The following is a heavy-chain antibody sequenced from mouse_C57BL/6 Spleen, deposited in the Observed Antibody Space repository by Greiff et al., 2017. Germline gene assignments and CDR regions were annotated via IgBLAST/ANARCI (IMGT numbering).Heavy chain of an antibody. Sequence: VQLQQSGAELVRPGASVKLSCTASGFNIKDYYMHWVKQRPEQGLEWIGRIDPEDGDTEYAPKFEGKATMTADTSSNTAYLQLSSLPSEDTAVDYCTTGRWLLRCADWGQGTLVTVSA. D-gene: IGHD2-3*01. V-gene: IGHV14-1*01. CDR3: TTGRWLLRCAD. CDR2: IDPEDGDT. CDR1: GFNIKDYY. J-gene: IGHJ3*01.